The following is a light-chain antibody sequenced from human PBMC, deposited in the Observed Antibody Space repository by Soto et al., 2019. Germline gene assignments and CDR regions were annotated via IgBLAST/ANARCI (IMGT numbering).Light chain of an antibody. J-gene: IGKJ3*01. CDR1: QSVSSY. CDR2: DAS. Sequence: EIVLTQSPATLSLSPGERATLSCRASQSVSSYLAWYQQKPGQAPRLLIYDASNRATGIPARFSGSGSGTDFTLTISSLEPEDFATYYCQKCDYLPIFGPGTTVDFK. CDR3: QKCDYLPI. V-gene: IGKV3-11*01.